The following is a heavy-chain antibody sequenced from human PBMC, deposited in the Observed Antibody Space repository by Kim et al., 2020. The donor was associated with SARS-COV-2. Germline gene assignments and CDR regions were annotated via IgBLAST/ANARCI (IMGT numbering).Heavy chain of an antibody. J-gene: IGHJ4*02. CDR3: ARVVAVAGSQSFDY. V-gene: IGHV4-59*01. D-gene: IGHD6-19*01. Sequence: TPSLKSRGTISVDPAKNQFSLKLSSVTAADTAVYYCARVVAVAGSQSFDYWGQGTLVTVSS.